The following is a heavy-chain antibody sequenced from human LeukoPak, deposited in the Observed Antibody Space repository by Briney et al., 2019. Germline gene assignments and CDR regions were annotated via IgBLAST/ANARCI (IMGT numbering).Heavy chain of an antibody. D-gene: IGHD6-13*01. J-gene: IGHJ4*02. Sequence: SETLSLTCTVSGGSISSYYWSWIRQPPGKGLEWIGYIYYSGSTNYNPSLKSRVTISVDTSKNQFSLKLSSVTAADTAVYYCARGSRFYSSSWYRVVFYFDYWGQGTLVTVSS. CDR3: ARGSRFYSSSWYRVVFYFDY. V-gene: IGHV4-59*12. CDR1: GGSISSYY. CDR2: IYYSGST.